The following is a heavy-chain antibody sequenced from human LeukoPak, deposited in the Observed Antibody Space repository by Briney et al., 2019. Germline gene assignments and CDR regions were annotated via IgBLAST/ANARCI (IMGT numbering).Heavy chain of an antibody. V-gene: IGHV1-3*01. CDR2: INAGNGNT. J-gene: IGHJ4*02. Sequence: GASVKVSCKASGYTFTSYAMHWVRQAPGQRLEWMGWINAGNGNTKYSQKFQGRVTITRDTSASTAYMELSSLRSEDTAVYYCARVIAVAGMWGLQDYWGQGTLVTVSS. D-gene: IGHD6-19*01. CDR1: GYTFTSYA. CDR3: ARVIAVAGMWGLQDY.